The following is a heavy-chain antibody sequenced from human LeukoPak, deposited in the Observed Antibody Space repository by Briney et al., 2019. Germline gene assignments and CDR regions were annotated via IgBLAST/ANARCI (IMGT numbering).Heavy chain of an antibody. D-gene: IGHD2-2*01. Sequence: SETLSLTCTVSGGSISTYYWSWIRQPPGKGLEWIGYIYYSGSTNYNPSLKSRVTISVDTSKNQFSLYLSSVTAADPAVYYCARDGGKYCSSTSCRNAFDIWGQGTMVTVSA. CDR2: IYYSGST. V-gene: IGHV4-59*01. J-gene: IGHJ3*02. CDR1: GGSISTYY. CDR3: ARDGGKYCSSTSCRNAFDI.